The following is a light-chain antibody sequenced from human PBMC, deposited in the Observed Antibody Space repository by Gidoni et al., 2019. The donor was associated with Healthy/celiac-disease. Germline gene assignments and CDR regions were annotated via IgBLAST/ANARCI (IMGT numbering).Light chain of an antibody. J-gene: IGLJ2*01. CDR3: AAWDDSLNGPV. Sequence: QSALPQPPSTPGTPGQRVTISCSGRSSNIGSNTVNWYQQPPGTAPKLLIYSNNQRPSGVPDRFSGSKSGTSASLAISGLQSEDEADYYCAAWDDSLNGPVFGGGTKLTVL. CDR1: SSNIGSNT. CDR2: SNN. V-gene: IGLV1-44*01.